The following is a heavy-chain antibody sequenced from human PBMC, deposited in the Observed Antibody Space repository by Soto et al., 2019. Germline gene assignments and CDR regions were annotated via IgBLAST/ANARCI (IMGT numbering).Heavy chain of an antibody. CDR1: GGSISTYY. CDR2: IYYSGST. D-gene: IGHD5-12*01. Sequence: SETLSLTCTVSGGSISTYYWSWIRQPPGKGLEWIGYIYYSGSTNYNPSLKNRVTISVDTPKNQFSLKLSSVTAADTAVYYCARNLDGYNPYIFDYWGHGTLVTVSS. J-gene: IGHJ4*01. CDR3: ARNLDGYNPYIFDY. V-gene: IGHV4-59*01.